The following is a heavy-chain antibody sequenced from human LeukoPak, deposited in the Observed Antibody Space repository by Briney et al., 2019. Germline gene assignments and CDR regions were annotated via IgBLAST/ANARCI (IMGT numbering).Heavy chain of an antibody. CDR2: IYPGDSDT. Sequence: GESLKISCKGSGYSFTSYWIGWVRQMPGKGLEWMGIIYPGDSDTRYSPSFQGQVTISADKSISTAYLQWSSLKASDTAMYYCARYTDSGSYYLYFDYWGQGTLVTVSS. D-gene: IGHD1-26*01. J-gene: IGHJ4*02. CDR3: ARYTDSGSYYLYFDY. CDR1: GYSFTSYW. V-gene: IGHV5-51*01.